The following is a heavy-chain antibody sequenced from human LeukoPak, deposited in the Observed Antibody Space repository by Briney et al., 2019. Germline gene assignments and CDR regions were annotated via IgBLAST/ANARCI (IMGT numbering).Heavy chain of an antibody. CDR1: GFTFSSYA. CDR3: ARDTDGLDAFDI. Sequence: PGRSLRLSCAASGFTFSSYAMHWVRQAPGKGLEWVAVISYDGSNKYYADSVKGRFTISRDNSKNTLYLQMNSLRAEDTAVYYCARDTDGLDAFDIWGQGTMVTVSS. D-gene: IGHD2-8*02. CDR2: ISYDGSNK. V-gene: IGHV3-30*04. J-gene: IGHJ3*02.